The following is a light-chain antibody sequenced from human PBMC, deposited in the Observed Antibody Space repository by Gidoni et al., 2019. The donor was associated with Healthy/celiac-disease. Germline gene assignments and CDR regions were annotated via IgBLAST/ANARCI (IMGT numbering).Light chain of an antibody. CDR1: QSISSY. CDR2: AAS. CDR3: QQSYSTPR. Sequence: DIQMPQSPSSLSASVGDRVTITCRASQSISSYLNWYQQKPGKAPKLLIYAASRLQSGVPSRFSGSGSGTYFTLTISSLQPEDFATYYCQQSYSTPRFXGXTKVEIK. V-gene: IGKV1-39*01. J-gene: IGKJ4*02.